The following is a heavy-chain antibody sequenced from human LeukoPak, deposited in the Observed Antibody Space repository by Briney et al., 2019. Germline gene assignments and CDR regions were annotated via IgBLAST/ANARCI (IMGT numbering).Heavy chain of an antibody. CDR2: IRKDGGAK. D-gene: IGHD3-22*01. CDR3: ASSHDSSGND. J-gene: IGHJ4*02. CDR1: GFTFSTSW. Sequence: PGGSLRLSCVASGFTFSTSWVTWVRQAPGKGLDWVANIRKDGGAKFYAASVKGRFIISRDNAKNSLYLQMNNLRDEDTAVYYCASSHDSSGNDWGQGTLVTV. V-gene: IGHV3-7*01.